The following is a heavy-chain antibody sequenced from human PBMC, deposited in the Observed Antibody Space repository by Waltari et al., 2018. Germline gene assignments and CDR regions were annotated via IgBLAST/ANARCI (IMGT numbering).Heavy chain of an antibody. D-gene: IGHD2-2*03. CDR1: RFTFSTYW. CDR3: ARWMGRDDY. CDR2: INEHGREK. J-gene: IGHJ4*02. V-gene: IGHV3-7*01. Sequence: EVQLVKSGGGLVQPGGSLRLSCAASRFTFSTYWMAWVRQAPGKGLEWVANINEHGREKYYVDSVKGRFTISRDNAKNSLFLQMNSLRAEDTAVYYCARWMGRDDYWGQGTLVTVSS.